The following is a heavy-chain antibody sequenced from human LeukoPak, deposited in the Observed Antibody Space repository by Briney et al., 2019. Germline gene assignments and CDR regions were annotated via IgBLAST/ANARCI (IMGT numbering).Heavy chain of an antibody. CDR3: ARDQGIVVVVAAIDY. J-gene: IGHJ4*02. CDR2: INSDGSST. Sequence: AGSLRLSCAASGFTFSSYWMHWDRQAPGKGLVWVSRINSDGSSTSYADSVKSRFTISRDNAKNTLYLQMNSLRAEDTAVYYCARDQGIVVVVAAIDYWGQGTPVTVSS. D-gene: IGHD2-15*01. CDR1: GFTFSSYW. V-gene: IGHV3-74*01.